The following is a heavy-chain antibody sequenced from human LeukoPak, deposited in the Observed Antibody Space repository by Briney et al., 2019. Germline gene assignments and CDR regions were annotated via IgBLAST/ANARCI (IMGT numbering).Heavy chain of an antibody. CDR1: GFTFSSYG. CDR2: IWYDGSNK. D-gene: IGHD3-9*01. J-gene: IGHJ5*01. CDR3: AREILESSLRYFDWFDF. Sequence: RRSLRLSCAASGFTFSSYGMHWVRQAPGKGLEWVAVIWYDGSNKYYADSVKGRFTISRDNSKNTLYLQMNSLRAEDTAVYYCAREILESSLRYFDWFDFWGQGTLVTVSS. V-gene: IGHV3-33*01.